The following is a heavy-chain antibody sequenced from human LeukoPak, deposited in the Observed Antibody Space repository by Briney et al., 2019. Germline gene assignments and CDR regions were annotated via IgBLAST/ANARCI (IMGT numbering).Heavy chain of an antibody. CDR3: ARDYYGCSFDY. CDR1: GFTFSDYY. V-gene: IGHV3-11*04. D-gene: IGHD3-10*01. CDR2: ISGSGTTI. Sequence: AGGSLRLSCTASGFTFSDYYMSWIRQAPGKGLEWVSYISGSGTTIYYADSVKGRFTISRDNAKNSLYLQMNSLRAEDTAVYYCARDYYGCSFDYWGQGTLVTVSS. J-gene: IGHJ4*02.